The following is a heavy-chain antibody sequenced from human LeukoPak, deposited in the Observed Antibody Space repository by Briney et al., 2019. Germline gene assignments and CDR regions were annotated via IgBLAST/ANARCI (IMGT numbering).Heavy chain of an antibody. CDR1: GGTFSSYA. V-gene: IGHV1-69*04. CDR2: IIPILGIA. D-gene: IGHD5-24*01. CDR3: ARGGDSMAAFDI. Sequence: SVKVSCKASGGTFSSYAISWVRQAPGQGLEWMGRIIPILGIANYARKFQGGVTITADKSTSTAYMELSSLRSEDTAVYYCARGGDSMAAFDIWGQGTMVTVSS. J-gene: IGHJ3*02.